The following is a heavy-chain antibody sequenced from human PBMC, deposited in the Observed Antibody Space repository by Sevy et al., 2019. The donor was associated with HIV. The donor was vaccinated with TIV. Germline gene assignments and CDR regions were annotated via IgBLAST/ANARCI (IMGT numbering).Heavy chain of an antibody. D-gene: IGHD3-22*01. CDR1: GFTFGDYA. J-gene: IGHJ4*02. V-gene: IGHV3-49*03. CDR3: TRGYYYDSSGYSDY. CDR2: IRSKDYGGAT. Sequence: GGSLRLSCTGSGFTFGDYAMSWFRQAPGMGLEWVGVIRSKDYGGATEYAASVKGRFTISRDDSKSIDDLQMNSLKTEDTAVYYCTRGYYYDSSGYSDYWGQGTLVTVSS.